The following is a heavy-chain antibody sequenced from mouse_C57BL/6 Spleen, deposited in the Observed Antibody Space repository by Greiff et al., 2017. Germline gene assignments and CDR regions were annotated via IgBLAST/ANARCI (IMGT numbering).Heavy chain of an antibody. Sequence: EVQVVESGEGLVKPGGSLKLSCAASGFTFSSYAMSWVRQTPEKRLEWVAYISSGGDYIYYADTVKGRFTISRDNARNTLYLQMSSLKSEDTAMYYCTRSPTGTGYFDVWGTGTTVTVSS. CDR2: ISSGGDYI. J-gene: IGHJ1*03. D-gene: IGHD4-1*02. CDR1: GFTFSSYA. V-gene: IGHV5-9-1*02. CDR3: TRSPTGTGYFDV.